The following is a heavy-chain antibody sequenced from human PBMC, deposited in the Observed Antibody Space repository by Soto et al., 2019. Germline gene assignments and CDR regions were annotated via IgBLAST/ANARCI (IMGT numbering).Heavy chain of an antibody. CDR3: ATSQKGYNWNYFDH. CDR1: GGSISGSYYY. CDR2: VFYTGFT. D-gene: IGHD1-20*01. J-gene: IGHJ4*02. V-gene: IGHV4-39*01. Sequence: SETLSLTCAVSGGSISGSYYYWAWLRQSPGKGPEWIGSVFYTGFTSYNPSLESRVSVSVATSKSQFSLKLRAVTAADTAVYYCATSQKGYNWNYFDHWGQGALVTVSS.